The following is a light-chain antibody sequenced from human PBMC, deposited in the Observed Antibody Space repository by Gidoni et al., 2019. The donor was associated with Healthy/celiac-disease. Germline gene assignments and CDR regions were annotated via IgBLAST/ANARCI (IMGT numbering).Light chain of an antibody. V-gene: IGLV3-19*01. CDR1: SLRSYY. CDR2: GKN. Sequence: SSELTQDPAVSVALGQTVRITCQGDSLRSYYASWYQQKPGQAPVLVIYGKNKRPSGIPDRFSGSSSGNTASLTITGAQAEEEADYYCNSRDSSGNHWVFGGGTKLTVL. CDR3: NSRDSSGNHWV. J-gene: IGLJ3*02.